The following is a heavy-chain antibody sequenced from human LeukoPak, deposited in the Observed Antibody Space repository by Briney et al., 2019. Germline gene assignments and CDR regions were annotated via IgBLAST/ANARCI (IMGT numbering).Heavy chain of an antibody. D-gene: IGHD3-3*01. CDR3: ARGAGGITIFGVVTYMDV. Sequence: SETLSLTCSVSGGSISSYYWSWIRQPPGKGLEWIGYISYSGSANYNPSLKSRVTISVDTSKNQFSLKLSSVTAADTAVYYCARGAGGITIFGVVTYMDVWGKGTTVTVSS. V-gene: IGHV4-59*01. CDR1: GGSISSYY. CDR2: ISYSGSA. J-gene: IGHJ6*03.